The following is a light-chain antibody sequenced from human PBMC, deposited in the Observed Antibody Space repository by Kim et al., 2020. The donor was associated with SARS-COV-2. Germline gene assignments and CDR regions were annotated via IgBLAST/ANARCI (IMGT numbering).Light chain of an antibody. J-gene: IGLJ1*01. CDR2: GVT. Sequence: GQSITLSRIGTSSDVGGYNSVSWYQQHPGKAPKVMVYGVTNRPSGISDRFSGSKSGNTASLTISGLQAEDEADYYCTSYTSSNTYVFGTGTKVTVL. CDR3: TSYTSSNTYV. CDR1: SSDVGGYNS. V-gene: IGLV2-14*03.